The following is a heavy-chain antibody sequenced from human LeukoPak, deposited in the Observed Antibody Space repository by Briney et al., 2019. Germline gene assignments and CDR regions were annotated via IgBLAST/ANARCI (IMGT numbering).Heavy chain of an antibody. D-gene: IGHD6-13*01. CDR2: IYYSGST. CDR1: GGSISTYY. V-gene: IGHV4-59*01. Sequence: PSETLSLTCTVSGGSISTYYWSWIRQPPGKGLEWIGYIYYSGSTNYNPSLKSRVTISVDTSKNQFSLKLSSVTAADTAVYYCARARYSSSSHSAFDIWGQGTMVTVSS. CDR3: ARARYSSSSHSAFDI. J-gene: IGHJ3*02.